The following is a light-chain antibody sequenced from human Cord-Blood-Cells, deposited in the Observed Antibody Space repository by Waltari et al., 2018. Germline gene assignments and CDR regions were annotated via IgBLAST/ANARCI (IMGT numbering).Light chain of an antibody. V-gene: IGKV1-39*01. Sequence: DIQMTQSPSSLSASVGDRVTITCRASQSISSYLNWYQQKPGKAPKLLIYAASSLQSGGPSRFSGSGSGTDFTLTINSLQPEDFATYYCQQSYSTPPTFGGGTKVEIK. J-gene: IGKJ4*01. CDR3: QQSYSTPPT. CDR1: QSISSY. CDR2: AAS.